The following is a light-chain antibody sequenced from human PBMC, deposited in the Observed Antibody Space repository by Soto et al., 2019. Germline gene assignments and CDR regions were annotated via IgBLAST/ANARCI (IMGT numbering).Light chain of an antibody. CDR2: KAT. CDR1: QSISSR. Sequence: DIQMTQSPSSLSASVGDRVTITCRASQSISSRLAWYQQKPGQAPKLLIYKATNLQTGVASRFSGSGSGTEFSLTLSGLQPDDFAVYFCQQYNEFQYTFGQGTRLDI. CDR3: QQYNEFQYT. V-gene: IGKV1-5*03. J-gene: IGKJ2*01.